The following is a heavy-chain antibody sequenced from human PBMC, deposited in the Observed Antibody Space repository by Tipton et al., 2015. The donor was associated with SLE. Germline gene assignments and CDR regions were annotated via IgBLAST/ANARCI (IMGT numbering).Heavy chain of an antibody. D-gene: IGHD5-24*01. CDR1: GGSISSSSYY. Sequence: GLVKPSETLSLTCTVSGGSISSSSYYWGWIRQPPGKGLEWIGSIYYSGSTYYNPSLKSRVTISVDTSKNQFSLKLSSVTAADTAVYYCARVPAGARMAEESYWGQGTLVTVSS. CDR2: IYYSGST. J-gene: IGHJ4*02. CDR3: ARVPAGARMAEESY. V-gene: IGHV4-39*07.